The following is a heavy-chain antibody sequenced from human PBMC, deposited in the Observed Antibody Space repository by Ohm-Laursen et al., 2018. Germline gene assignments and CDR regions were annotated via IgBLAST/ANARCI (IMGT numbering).Heavy chain of an antibody. V-gene: IGHV4-59*01. Sequence: TLSLTCAVYGGSFSGYYWNWIRQPPGKGLEWIGYIYSSGSTKYNPSIRSRVTMSADTSKNQFSLRLTSVTAADTAVYFCARGGGYDANSGSTYYYGLDVWGQGTTVTVSS. CDR3: ARGGGYDANSGSTYYYGLDV. CDR1: GGSFSGYY. CDR2: IYSSGST. J-gene: IGHJ6*02. D-gene: IGHD5-12*01.